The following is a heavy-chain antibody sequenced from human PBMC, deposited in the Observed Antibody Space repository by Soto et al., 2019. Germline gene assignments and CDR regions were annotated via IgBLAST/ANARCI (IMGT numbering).Heavy chain of an antibody. V-gene: IGHV4-39*01. CDR2: IYYSGST. D-gene: IGHD2-15*01. Sequence: SETLSLTCTVSGGSISSSSYYWGWICQPPGKGLEWIGSIYYSGSTYYNPSLKSRVTISVDTSKNQFSLKLSSVTAADTAVYYCASGGTWYFDLWGRGTLVTVSS. CDR1: GGSISSSSYY. CDR3: ASGGTWYFDL. J-gene: IGHJ2*01.